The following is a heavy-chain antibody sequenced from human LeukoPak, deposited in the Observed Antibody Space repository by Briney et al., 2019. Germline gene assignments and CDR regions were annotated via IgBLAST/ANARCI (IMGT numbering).Heavy chain of an antibody. J-gene: IGHJ2*01. CDR1: GFTFSSYS. CDR3: GRVCITAPDRNWYLDL. D-gene: IGHD6-13*01. CDR2: ISSSSSTI. Sequence: AGGSLRLSCAASGFTFSSYSMNWVRQAPGKGLEWVSYISSSSSTIHYADSVKGRFTISRDNAKNSPSLQMNSLKPGDTAVYYCGRVCITAPDRNWYLDLWGRGTLVSVSS. V-gene: IGHV3-48*01.